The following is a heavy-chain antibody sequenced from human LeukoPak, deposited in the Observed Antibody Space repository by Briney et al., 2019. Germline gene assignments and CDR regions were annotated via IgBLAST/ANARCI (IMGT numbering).Heavy chain of an antibody. V-gene: IGHV3-48*03. CDR1: GFTFSNYE. CDR2: ISNFGDII. D-gene: IGHD4-11*01. Sequence: GGSLRLSCAASGFTFSNYEMHWVRQAPGKGLEWISHISNFGDIIHYADSVKGRFTISRDNAKNSLYLQMNSLRAEDTAVYYCAKDATAVIGTVYMDVWGKGTTVTISS. J-gene: IGHJ6*03. CDR3: AKDATAVIGTVYMDV.